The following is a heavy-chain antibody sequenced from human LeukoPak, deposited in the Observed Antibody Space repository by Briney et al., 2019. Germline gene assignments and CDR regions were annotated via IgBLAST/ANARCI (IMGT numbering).Heavy chain of an antibody. CDR3: ARAPYCSSTSCFVKDYFDY. J-gene: IGHJ4*02. Sequence: GGSLRLSCAASGFTFSSYSMNWVRQAPGKGLEWVSSISSSSYIYYADSVKGRFTISRDNAKNSLYLQMNSLRAEDTAVYYCARAPYCSSTSCFVKDYFDYWGQGTLVTVSS. CDR2: ISSSSYI. CDR1: GFTFSSYS. D-gene: IGHD2-2*01. V-gene: IGHV3-21*04.